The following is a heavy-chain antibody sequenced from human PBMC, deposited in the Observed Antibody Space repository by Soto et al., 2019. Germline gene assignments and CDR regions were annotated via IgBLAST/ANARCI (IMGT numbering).Heavy chain of an antibody. D-gene: IGHD4-17*01. Sequence: SETLSLTCTVSGGSISSYYWSWIRQPAGKGLEWIGRIYTSGSTNYNPSLKSRVTMSVDTSKNQFSLKLSSVTAADTAVYYCARDGTVTTHYYYGMDVWGQGTRVTVSS. CDR3: ARDGTVTTHYYYGMDV. CDR2: IYTSGST. V-gene: IGHV4-4*07. CDR1: GGSISSYY. J-gene: IGHJ6*02.